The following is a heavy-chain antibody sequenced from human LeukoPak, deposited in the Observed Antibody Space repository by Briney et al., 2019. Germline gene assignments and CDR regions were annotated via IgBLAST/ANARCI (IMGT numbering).Heavy chain of an antibody. J-gene: IGHJ4*02. Sequence: PGGSLRLSCAAPGFTFSSYGMHWVRQVPGKGLEWVSSISGSGGSTYYADSVKGRFTISRDNSKNTLYLQMNSLRVEDTAVYNCAKLIGDYGGNSGYWGQGTLVTVSS. D-gene: IGHD4-23*01. V-gene: IGHV3-23*01. CDR2: ISGSGGST. CDR3: AKLIGDYGGNSGY. CDR1: GFTFSSYG.